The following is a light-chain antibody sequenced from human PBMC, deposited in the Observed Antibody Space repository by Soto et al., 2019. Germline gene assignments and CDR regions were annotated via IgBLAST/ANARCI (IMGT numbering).Light chain of an antibody. J-gene: IGLJ2*01. V-gene: IGLV3-9*01. CDR3: QVWDSSTVV. CDR2: RDS. CDR1: NIGSKN. Sequence: VLTQPPSASVALGQTARITCGGNNIGSKNVHWYQQKPGQAPVLVIYRDSNRPSGIPERFSGSNSGNTATLTISRAQAGDEADYYCQVWDSSTVVFGGGTKLTVL.